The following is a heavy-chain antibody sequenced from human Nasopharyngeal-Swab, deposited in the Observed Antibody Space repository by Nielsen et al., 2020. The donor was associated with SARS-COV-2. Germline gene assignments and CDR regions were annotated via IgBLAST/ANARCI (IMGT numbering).Heavy chain of an antibody. Sequence: SETLSLTCTVSGASITNDNWWSCVRQPPGKGLEWIGEIHNSMGSNYNPSLKSRVTISVDKSKNQFSLNLRSVNAADTAVYYCARGGNWNFGYWGQGTLVNVSS. CDR2: IHNSMGS. CDR3: ARGGNWNFGY. J-gene: IGHJ4*02. V-gene: IGHV4-4*02. D-gene: IGHD1-20*01. CDR1: GASITNDNW.